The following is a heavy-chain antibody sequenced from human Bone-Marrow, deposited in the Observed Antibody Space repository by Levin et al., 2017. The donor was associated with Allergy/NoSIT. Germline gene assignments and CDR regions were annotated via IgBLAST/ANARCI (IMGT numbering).Heavy chain of an antibody. J-gene: IGHJ4*02. CDR1: GFTFSDNA. CDR2: LTSAYTT. Sequence: PGGSLRLSCAAFGFTFSDNALTWVRQTPGEGLEWISTLTSAYTTYYADSVKGRFTISRDNSNDLFFLQMDSLRAEDTAIYYCATVYGDYYHAFYYWGQGILVTVSS. CDR3: ATVYGDYYHAFYY. V-gene: IGHV3-23*01. D-gene: IGHD2-21*02.